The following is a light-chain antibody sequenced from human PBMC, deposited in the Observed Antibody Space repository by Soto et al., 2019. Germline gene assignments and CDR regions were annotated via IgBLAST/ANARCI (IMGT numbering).Light chain of an antibody. V-gene: IGKV3-15*01. CDR1: QSVSSN. J-gene: IGKJ4*01. CDR2: DTS. Sequence: EIVLTQSPGTLSLSPGERATLSCRASQSVSSNNLAWYQQRPGQAPRVVIYDTSIRATGVPARFRGSASGTEFTLTITSLQSEDFAVYYCQHYANWPLTFGGGTRVESK. CDR3: QHYANWPLT.